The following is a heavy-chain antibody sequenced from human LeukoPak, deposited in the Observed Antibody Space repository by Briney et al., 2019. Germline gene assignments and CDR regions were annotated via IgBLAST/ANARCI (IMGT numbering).Heavy chain of an antibody. D-gene: IGHD3-22*01. CDR1: GYSFTRYW. V-gene: IGHV5-51*01. J-gene: IGHJ6*03. CDR2: IYPGDSDT. Sequence: GESLKISCKGSGYSFTRYWIGWVRQMPGKGLEWMGIIYPGDSDTRYSPSFQGQVTISADKSISTAYLQWSSLKASDTAMYYCARVTPDYYDSSGLAPYYYYYMDVWGKGTTVTVSS. CDR3: ARVTPDYYDSSGLAPYYYYYMDV.